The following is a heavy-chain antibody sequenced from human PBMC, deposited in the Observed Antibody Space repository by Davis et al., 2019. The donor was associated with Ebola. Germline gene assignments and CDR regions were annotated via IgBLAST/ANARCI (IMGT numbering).Heavy chain of an antibody. CDR2: IYYSGST. CDR3: ARQRRLRLGELSGHFDY. CDR1: GGSISTTSYY. Sequence: SETLSLTCTVSGGSISTTSYYWGWIRQPPGKGLEWIGYIYYSGSTNYNPSLKSRVTISVDTSKNQFSLKLSSVTAADTAVYYCARQRRLRLGELSGHFDYWGQGTLVTVSS. J-gene: IGHJ4*02. V-gene: IGHV4-61*05. D-gene: IGHD3-16*02.